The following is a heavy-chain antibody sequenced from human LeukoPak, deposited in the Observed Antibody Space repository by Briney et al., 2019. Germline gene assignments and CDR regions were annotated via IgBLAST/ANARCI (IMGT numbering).Heavy chain of an antibody. CDR3: ARHQGLWIVVVVAAAFDI. Sequence: SETLSLTCTVSGGSISSSSYYWGWIRQPPGKGLEWIGSIYYSGSTYYNPSLKSRVTISVDTSKNQFSLKLSSVTAADTAVYYCARHQGLWIVVVVAAAFDIWGQGTMVTVSS. J-gene: IGHJ3*02. V-gene: IGHV4-39*01. CDR1: GGSISSSSYY. D-gene: IGHD2-15*01. CDR2: IYYSGST.